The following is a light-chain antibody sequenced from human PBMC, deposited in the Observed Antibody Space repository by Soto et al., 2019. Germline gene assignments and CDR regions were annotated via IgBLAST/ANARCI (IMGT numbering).Light chain of an antibody. CDR3: QSYDSSLTSLV. CDR1: ASNIGGANS. Sequence: QSVLTQPPSVSGARGQRVIISCTGGASNIGGANSVNWYQQLPGAAPKLLIYGNNNRPSGVPDRFSGSKSDTSASLAITGLQPEDEADYYCQSYDSSLTSLVFGGGTKLTVL. CDR2: GNN. V-gene: IGLV1-40*01. J-gene: IGLJ2*01.